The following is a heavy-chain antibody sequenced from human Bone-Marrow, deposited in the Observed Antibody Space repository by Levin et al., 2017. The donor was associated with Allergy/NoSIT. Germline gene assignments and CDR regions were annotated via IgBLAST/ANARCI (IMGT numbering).Heavy chain of an antibody. CDR1: GFIFGTYA. CDR3: AKRQYSIATHPFDF. V-gene: IGHV3-23*01. J-gene: IGHJ4*02. D-gene: IGHD4-11*01. Sequence: RSGGSLRLSCSASGFIFGTYAMSWVRQAPGKGLEWISSMTGTGGTIYYADSVKGRFTISRDNSKNTLYLQMNALGAEDTARYYCAKRQYSIATHPFDFWGQGTLVTVSS. CDR2: MTGTGGTI.